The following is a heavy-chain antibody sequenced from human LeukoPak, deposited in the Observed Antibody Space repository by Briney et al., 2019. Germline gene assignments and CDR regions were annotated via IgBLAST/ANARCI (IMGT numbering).Heavy chain of an antibody. V-gene: IGHV3-7*01. D-gene: IGHD3-16*01. CDR2: INPDGSGK. Sequence: GGSLRLTCEASGFTLSTYWMNWVRQVPGKGLDWVANINPDGSGKRYVDSVKGRFTIARDNADNSLSLQMNSLRAEDTAVYYCASWGAGGNSWGQGTLVTVSS. J-gene: IGHJ4*02. CDR3: ASWGAGGNS. CDR1: GFTLSTYW.